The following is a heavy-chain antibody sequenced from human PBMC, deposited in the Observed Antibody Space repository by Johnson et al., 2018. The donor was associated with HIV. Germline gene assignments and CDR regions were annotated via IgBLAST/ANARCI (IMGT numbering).Heavy chain of an antibody. V-gene: IGHV3-7*05. CDR2: IKQDGSET. Sequence: VQLVESLRLSCAGSGFTFSSSWMSWVRQAPGKGLEWVANIKQDGSETYYVDSVKGRFTISRDNAKNSLYLQMNSLRAEDTAVYYCARDRYYDFWSGYRTFDIWGQGTMVTVSS. CDR3: ARDRYYDFWSGYRTFDI. J-gene: IGHJ3*02. D-gene: IGHD3-3*01. CDR1: GFTFSSSW.